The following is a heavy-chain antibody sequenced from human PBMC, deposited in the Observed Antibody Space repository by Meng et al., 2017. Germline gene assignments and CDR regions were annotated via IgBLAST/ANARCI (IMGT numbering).Heavy chain of an antibody. CDR3: ASKGGLSTYNWFDP. Sequence: QVQLQGAGPGLVQPSQTLSLTCTVSGGSISSGGYYWSWIRQHPGKGLEWIGYIYYSGSTYYNPSLKSRVTISVDTSKNQFSLKLSSVTAADTAVYYCASKGGLSTYNWFDPWGQGTLVTVSS. D-gene: IGHD5-12*01. CDR1: GGSISSGGYY. V-gene: IGHV4-31*03. J-gene: IGHJ5*02. CDR2: IYYSGST.